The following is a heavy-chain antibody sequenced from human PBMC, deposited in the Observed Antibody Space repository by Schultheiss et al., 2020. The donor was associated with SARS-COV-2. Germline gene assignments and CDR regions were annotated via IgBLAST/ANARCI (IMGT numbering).Heavy chain of an antibody. J-gene: IGHJ3*02. V-gene: IGHV4-34*01. CDR1: GGSISSYY. CDR3: ARGPYDSSGYYPLDAFDI. Sequence: SETLSLTCTVSGGSISSYYWSWIRQPPGKGLEWIGEINHSGSTNYNPSLKSRVTISVDTSKNQFSLKLSSVTAADTAVYYCARGPYDSSGYYPLDAFDIWGQGTMVTVSS. D-gene: IGHD3-22*01. CDR2: INHSGST.